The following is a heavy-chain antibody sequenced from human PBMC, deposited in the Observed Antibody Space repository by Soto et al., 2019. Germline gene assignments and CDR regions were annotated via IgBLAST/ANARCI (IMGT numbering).Heavy chain of an antibody. CDR3: AVGLTTGTTREGFAY. J-gene: IGHJ4*02. CDR2: IIPTLGTI. D-gene: IGHD1-1*01. Sequence: QVQLVQSGAGVRRPGSSVKVSCKASGNTFSGSAFSWVRQAPGQGLEWMGGIIPTLGTIDYAQNFQGRVTITADETTATYYMELNSRKSEDTAVYYCAVGLTTGTTREGFAYWGQGTVVTVSS. CDR1: GNTFSGSA. V-gene: IGHV1-69*01.